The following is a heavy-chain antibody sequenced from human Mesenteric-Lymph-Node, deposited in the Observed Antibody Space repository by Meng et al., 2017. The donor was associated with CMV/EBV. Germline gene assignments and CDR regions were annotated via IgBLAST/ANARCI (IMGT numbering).Heavy chain of an antibody. D-gene: IGHD6-19*01. Sequence: ASVKVSCKASGYTFTGYYMHWVRQAPGQGLEWMGWINPNSGGTNYAQKFQGRVTMTRDTSTSTVYMELSGLTSEDTAVYYCARDRPLGSSDWLPFDYWGQGALVTVSS. CDR2: INPNSGGT. J-gene: IGHJ4*02. CDR1: GYTFTGYY. CDR3: ARDRPLGSSDWLPFDY. V-gene: IGHV1-2*02.